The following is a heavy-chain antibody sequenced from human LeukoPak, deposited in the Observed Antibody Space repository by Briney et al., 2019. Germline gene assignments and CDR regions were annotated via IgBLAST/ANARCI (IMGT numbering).Heavy chain of an antibody. J-gene: IGHJ4*02. V-gene: IGHV4-61*01. CDR3: ARKRTGDQGYYFDY. CDR1: GGSVSSGRYY. Sequence: SETLSLTCTVSGGSVSSGRYYWSWIRQPPGKGLEWIGYFYYSGSANYNPSLKTRVTISVDTSKNQFSLKVSSVTAADTAVYYCARKRTGDQGYYFDYWGQGTLVTVSS. CDR2: FYYSGSA. D-gene: IGHD1-1*01.